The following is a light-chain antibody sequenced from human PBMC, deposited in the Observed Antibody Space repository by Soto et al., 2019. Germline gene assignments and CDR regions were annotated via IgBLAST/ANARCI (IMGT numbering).Light chain of an antibody. CDR2: GAS. CDR3: QQSYSYPYT. J-gene: IGKJ2*01. Sequence: AIRMTQSPPSMSASTGDGVNITCRASQDIHIYLAWYQQKPGGAPKVLISGASTLQSGVPSRFRGSGSGTEFALSIRSLQAEDFASYYCQQSYSYPYTFGQGTKVDIK. CDR1: QDIHIY. V-gene: IGKV1-8*01.